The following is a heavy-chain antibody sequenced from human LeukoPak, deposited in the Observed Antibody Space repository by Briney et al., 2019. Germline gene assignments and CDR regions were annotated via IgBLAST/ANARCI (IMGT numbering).Heavy chain of an antibody. D-gene: IGHD4-17*01. Sequence: PGGSLRLSCAASGFTFSSYGMSWVRQAPGKGLEWVSDISGSGGSTYYADSVKGRFTISRDNSNNTLFLQMNSLRAEDTAVYYCAKDRLFGLGDGGQGTLVTVSS. CDR3: AKDRLFGLGD. V-gene: IGHV3-23*01. J-gene: IGHJ4*02. CDR2: ISGSGGST. CDR1: GFTFSSYG.